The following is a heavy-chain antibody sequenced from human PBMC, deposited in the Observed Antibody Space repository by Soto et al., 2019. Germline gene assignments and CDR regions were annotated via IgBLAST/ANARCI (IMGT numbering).Heavy chain of an antibody. V-gene: IGHV3-23*01. CDR1: GFTFSHYA. D-gene: IGHD3-9*01. J-gene: IGHJ4*02. Sequence: GGSLRLSCEVSGFTFSHYAMSWVRQAPGKGLEWVSTISSSGGSSYYADSVKGRFTISRDTSKNTLSLQVSSLRAEDTAVYFCAKSGSYFDTYNYFDGWGQGTLVTVSS. CDR3: AKSGSYFDTYNYFDG. CDR2: ISSSGGSS.